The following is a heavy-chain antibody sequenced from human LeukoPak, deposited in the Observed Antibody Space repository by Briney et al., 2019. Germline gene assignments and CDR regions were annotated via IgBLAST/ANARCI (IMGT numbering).Heavy chain of an antibody. CDR2: IIPIFGTA. D-gene: IGHD6-13*01. CDR3: ARDGGSPPGIAAENWFDP. J-gene: IGHJ5*02. V-gene: IGHV1-69*05. Sequence: ASVKVSCKASGGTFSSYAISWVRQAPGQGLEWMGGIIPIFGTANYAQKLQGRVTMTTDTSTSTAYMELRSLRSDDTAVYYCARDGGSPPGIAAENWFDPWGQGTLVTVSS. CDR1: GGTFSSYA.